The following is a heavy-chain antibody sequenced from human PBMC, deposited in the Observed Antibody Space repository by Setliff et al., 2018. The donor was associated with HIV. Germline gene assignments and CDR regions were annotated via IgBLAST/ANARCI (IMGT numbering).Heavy chain of an antibody. J-gene: IGHJ4*02. CDR2: IHYSRST. CDR1: GGSISSGGHY. V-gene: IGHV4-30-4*08. Sequence: SETLSLTCTVSGGSISSGGHYWSWIRQSPGKGLEWIGYIHYSRSTYFNPSLKSRVSISTDTSKIQFSLKLTSVTAADTAVYYCASRDTSRYFDDYWGQGTLVTVSS. CDR3: ASRDTSRYFDDY. D-gene: IGHD3-22*01.